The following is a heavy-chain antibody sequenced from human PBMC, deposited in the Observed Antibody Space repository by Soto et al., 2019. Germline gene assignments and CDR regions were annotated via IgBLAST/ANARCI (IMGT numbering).Heavy chain of an antibody. V-gene: IGHV1-18*01. CDR1: GYSFTTYG. J-gene: IGHJ6*02. CDR2: ISTYNGDT. CDR3: AREGSRPYYYYGMDV. D-gene: IGHD2-15*01. Sequence: QVQLVQSGAEVKKPGASVKVSCKASGYSFTTYGIAWVRQAPGQGLEWMGWISTYNGDTDYAQHLQGRVIMTTDTSPTTAYMELRSLRSDDTAVYYCAREGSRPYYYYGMDVWGQGTTVSVSS.